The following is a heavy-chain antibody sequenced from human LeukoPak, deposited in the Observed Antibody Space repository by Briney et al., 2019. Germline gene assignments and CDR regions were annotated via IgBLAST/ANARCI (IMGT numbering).Heavy chain of an antibody. V-gene: IGHV3-23*01. Sequence: GGSLRLSCAASGFTFSSYAMSWVRQAPGRGLEWVSAISASGDRTYYADSVKGRLTISRDNSKNTLYLQMNSLRAEDTAVYSCAKNGEVLSWFDPWGQGTLVTVSS. CDR1: GFTFSSYA. J-gene: IGHJ5*02. D-gene: IGHD3-10*01. CDR2: ISASGDRT. CDR3: AKNGEVLSWFDP.